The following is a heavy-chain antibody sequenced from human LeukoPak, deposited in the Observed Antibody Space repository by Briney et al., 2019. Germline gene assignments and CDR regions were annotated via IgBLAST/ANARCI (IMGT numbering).Heavy chain of an antibody. CDR2: NSDGTII. V-gene: IGHV3-74*01. J-gene: IGHJ4*02. Sequence: GGSLRLSCAASGFTFSSYWMHWVRQAPGKGLVWVSRNSDGTIIGYADSVKGRFTISRDNAKNTLYLQMNSLRADDTAVYYCARSMYCGGDCYYHFDYWGQGTLVTVAS. D-gene: IGHD2-21*02. CDR3: ARSMYCGGDCYYHFDY. CDR1: GFTFSSYW.